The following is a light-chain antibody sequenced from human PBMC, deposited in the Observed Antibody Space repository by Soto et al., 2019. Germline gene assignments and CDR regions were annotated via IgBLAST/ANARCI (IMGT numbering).Light chain of an antibody. J-gene: IGKJ2*01. CDR1: QSVSSY. Sequence: EIVLTQSPATLSLSPGERATLSCRASQSVSSYLAWYQQKPGQTPRLLIYDASNRATGIPARFSGSGSGTDFTLTISSLEPEDFAVYYCQQRSSWPRTFGQGTKLEIK. V-gene: IGKV3-11*01. CDR2: DAS. CDR3: QQRSSWPRT.